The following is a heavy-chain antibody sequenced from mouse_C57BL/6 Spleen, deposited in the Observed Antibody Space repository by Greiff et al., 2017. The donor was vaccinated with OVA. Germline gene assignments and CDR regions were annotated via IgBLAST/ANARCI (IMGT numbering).Heavy chain of an antibody. Sequence: VQLKESGPELVKPGASVKIPCKASGYTFTDYNMDWVKQSHGKSLEWIGDINPNNGGTIYNQKFKGKATLTVDKSSSTAYMELRSLTSEDTAVYYCANYGHGFAYWGQGTLVTVSA. CDR1: GYTFTDYN. CDR3: ANYGHGFAY. CDR2: INPNNGGT. V-gene: IGHV1-18*01. J-gene: IGHJ3*01. D-gene: IGHD1-1*02.